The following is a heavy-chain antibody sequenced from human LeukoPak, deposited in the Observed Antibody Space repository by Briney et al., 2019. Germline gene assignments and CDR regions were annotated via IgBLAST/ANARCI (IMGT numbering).Heavy chain of an antibody. V-gene: IGHV3-64*01. CDR2: ISRSGGNT. D-gene: IGHD4/OR15-4a*01. Sequence: AGGSLRLSCAASGFTISRSSMHWVRQAPGKGLEFVSAISRSGGNTYYANSVKGRFTISRDTSKNTLYLQVDSLRAEDTAVYYCARRAGAYSHPYDYWGQGTLVTVSS. CDR3: ARRAGAYSHPYDY. J-gene: IGHJ4*02. CDR1: GFTISRSS.